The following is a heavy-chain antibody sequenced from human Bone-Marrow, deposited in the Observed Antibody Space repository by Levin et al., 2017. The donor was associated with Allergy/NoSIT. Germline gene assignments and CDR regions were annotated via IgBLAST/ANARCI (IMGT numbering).Heavy chain of an antibody. CDR2: ISGSGSTI. J-gene: IGHJ4*02. V-gene: IGHV3-11*01. D-gene: IGHD6-19*01. CDR1: GFTFSDYF. CDR3: ARDDPAEQWLLPNY. Sequence: NAGGSLRLSCAASGFTFSDYFMSWIRQAPGKGLEWVSYISGSGSTIYYADSVKGRFSISRDNAKNSLYLQMNSLRVEDTAVYYCARDDPAEQWLLPNYWGQGTRVTVSS.